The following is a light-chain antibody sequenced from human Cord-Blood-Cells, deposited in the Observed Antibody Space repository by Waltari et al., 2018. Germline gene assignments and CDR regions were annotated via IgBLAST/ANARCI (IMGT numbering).Light chain of an antibody. V-gene: IGLV8-61*01. J-gene: IGLJ3*02. CDR1: SGSVSTSYY. CDR2: STN. CDR3: GLYMGSGILV. Sequence: QTVVTQEPSFSVSPGGTVTLTCGLSSGSVSTSYYPSWYQQTPGQAPRTLIYSTNTSSSGVPDRFSGSILGNKAALTITGAQADDESDYYCGLYMGSGILVFGGGTKLTVL.